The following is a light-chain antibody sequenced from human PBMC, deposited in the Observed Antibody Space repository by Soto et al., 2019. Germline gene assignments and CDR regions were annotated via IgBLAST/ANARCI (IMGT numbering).Light chain of an antibody. CDR1: QSVTND. CDR2: GAS. J-gene: IGKJ1*01. V-gene: IGKV3-15*01. Sequence: EIGMTQSPATLSVYPGERATLSCRASQSVTNDLAWFQQKPGQAPRLLIYGASARATDIPARFSGSGSGTEFTLTISSLQSEDFAVYYCQQYYNWPPWTFGQGTKVDIK. CDR3: QQYYNWPPWT.